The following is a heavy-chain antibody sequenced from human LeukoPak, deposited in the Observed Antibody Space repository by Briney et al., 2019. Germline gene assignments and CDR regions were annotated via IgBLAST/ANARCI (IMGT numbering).Heavy chain of an antibody. CDR2: ISAYNGNT. CDR1: GYTFTSYG. CDR3: ARDLRTYYDFWSGSSDAFDI. V-gene: IGHV1-18*01. D-gene: IGHD3-3*01. J-gene: IGHJ3*02. Sequence: ASVKVSCEASGYTFTSYGISWVRQAPGQGLEWMGWISAYNGNTNYAQKLQGRVTMTTDTSTSTAYMELRSLRSDDTAVYYCARDLRTYYDFWSGSSDAFDIWGQGTMVTVSS.